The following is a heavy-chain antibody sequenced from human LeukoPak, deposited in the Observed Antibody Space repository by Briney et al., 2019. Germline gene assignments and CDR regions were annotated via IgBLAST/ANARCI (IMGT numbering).Heavy chain of an antibody. V-gene: IGHV4-59*01. CDR1: GGSISSYY. CDR2: IYYSGST. D-gene: IGHD6-13*01. CDR3: AREGIVVVGTDWFDP. J-gene: IGHJ5*02. Sequence: SETLSLTCTVSGGSISSYYWSWIRQPPGKGLEWIGYIYYSGSTNYNPSLKSRVTISVDTSKNQFSLKLSSVTAADTAVYYCAREGIVVVGTDWFDPWGHGILVTVSS.